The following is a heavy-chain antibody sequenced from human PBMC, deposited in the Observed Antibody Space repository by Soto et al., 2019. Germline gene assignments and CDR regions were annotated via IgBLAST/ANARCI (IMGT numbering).Heavy chain of an antibody. Sequence: SETLSLTCTVSGGSISSSSYYWGWIRQPPGKGLEWIGSIYYSGSTYYNPSLKSRVTISVDTSKNQFSLKLSSVTAADTAVYYCARGANYDILTGYKNFDYWGQGTLVTVPS. J-gene: IGHJ4*02. D-gene: IGHD3-9*01. CDR1: GGSISSSSYY. V-gene: IGHV4-39*07. CDR2: IYYSGST. CDR3: ARGANYDILTGYKNFDY.